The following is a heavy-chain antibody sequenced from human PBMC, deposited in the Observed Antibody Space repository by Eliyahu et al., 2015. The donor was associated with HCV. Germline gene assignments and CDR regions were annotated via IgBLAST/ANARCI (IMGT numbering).Heavy chain of an antibody. CDR2: XNPSGGST. CDR1: GYTFXSYY. D-gene: IGHD2-8*02. Sequence: QVQLVQSGAEVKKPGASVKVSCKASGYTFXSYYXXWXRQAPGQGLEWMGIXNPSGGSTSYAQKFQGRVTMTRDTSTSTVYMELSSLRSEDTAVYYCARERGYSYGGCTGGVCPYNWFDPWGQGTLVTVSS. J-gene: IGHJ5*02. CDR3: ARERGYSYGGCTGGVCPYNWFDP. V-gene: IGHV1-46*01.